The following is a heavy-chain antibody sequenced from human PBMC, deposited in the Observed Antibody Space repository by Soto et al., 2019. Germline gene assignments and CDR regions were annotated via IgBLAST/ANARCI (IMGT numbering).Heavy chain of an antibody. J-gene: IGHJ6*02. Sequence: GGSLRLSCAASGFTFSSYWMSWVRQAPGKGLEWVANIKQDGSEKYYVDSVKGRFTISRDNAKNSLYLQMNSLRAEDTAVYYCARDSGIQLWSPYYYYGMDVWGQGTTVTVSS. D-gene: IGHD5-18*01. V-gene: IGHV3-7*05. CDR2: IKQDGSEK. CDR3: ARDSGIQLWSPYYYYGMDV. CDR1: GFTFSSYW.